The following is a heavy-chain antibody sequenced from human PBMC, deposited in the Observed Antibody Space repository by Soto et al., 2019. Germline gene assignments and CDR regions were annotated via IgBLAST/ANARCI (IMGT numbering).Heavy chain of an antibody. CDR2: ISGSGGST. V-gene: IGHV3-23*01. D-gene: IGHD3-22*01. Sequence: PGGSLRLSCAASGVTFSSYAMSWVRQAPGKGLEWVSAISGSGGSTYYADSVKGRFTISRDNSKNTLYLQMNSLRAEDTAVYYCAKDATHQAYYYDSSGYYYFDYWGQGTLVTVSS. CDR3: AKDATHQAYYYDSSGYYYFDY. CDR1: GVTFSSYA. J-gene: IGHJ4*02.